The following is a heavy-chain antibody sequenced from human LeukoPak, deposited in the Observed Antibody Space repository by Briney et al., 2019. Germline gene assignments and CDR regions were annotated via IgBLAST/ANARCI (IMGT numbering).Heavy chain of an antibody. Sequence: ASVKVSCKASGYTFTSYDINWVRQATGQGLEWMGWMNPNSGNTGCAQKFQGRVTMTRNTSIGTAYMELSSLRSEDTAVYYCARGLDYYYSSGYYPPGYHWGQGTLVTVSS. CDR2: MNPNSGNT. D-gene: IGHD3-22*01. CDR1: GYTFTSYD. J-gene: IGHJ5*02. V-gene: IGHV1-8*01. CDR3: ARGLDYYYSSGYYPPGYH.